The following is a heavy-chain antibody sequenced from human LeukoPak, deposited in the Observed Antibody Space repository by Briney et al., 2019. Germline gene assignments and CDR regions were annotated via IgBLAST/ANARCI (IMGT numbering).Heavy chain of an antibody. CDR3: ARDQGSSTVKNYFDY. D-gene: IGHD2-2*01. Sequence: GGSLRLSCAAPGFTFSSYGMHWVRQAPGKGVEWVAVIWYDGSNKYYADSVKGRFTISRDNSKNTLYLQMNSLRAEDTAVYYCARDQGSSTVKNYFDYWGQGTLVTVSS. V-gene: IGHV3-33*01. J-gene: IGHJ4*02. CDR1: GFTFSSYG. CDR2: IWYDGSNK.